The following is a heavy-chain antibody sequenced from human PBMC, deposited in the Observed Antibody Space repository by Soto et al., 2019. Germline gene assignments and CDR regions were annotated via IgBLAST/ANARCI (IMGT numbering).Heavy chain of an antibody. CDR3: ARARGVDY. CDR1: GFTFSNHW. CDR2: IKADGSEK. J-gene: IGHJ4*02. D-gene: IGHD3-16*01. Sequence: AGGSLRLSCVASGFTFSNHWMNWVRQAPGQGLEWVANIKADGSEKYYVDSVKGRFTISRDNAKNSLYLQMNSLRAEDTAVCYCARARGVDYWGQGTQVTVSS. V-gene: IGHV3-7*03.